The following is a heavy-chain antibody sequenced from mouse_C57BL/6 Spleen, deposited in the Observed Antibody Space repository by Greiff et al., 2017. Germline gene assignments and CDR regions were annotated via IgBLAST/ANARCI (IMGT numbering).Heavy chain of an antibody. CDR1: GYTFTSYW. J-gene: IGHJ4*01. CDR2: INPSNGGT. Sequence: QVHVKQPGTELVKPGASVKLSCKASGYTFTSYWMHWVKQRPGQGLEWIGNINPSNGGTNYNEKFKSKATLTVDKSSSTAYMQLSSLTSEDSAVYYCARGRITTASRDYWGQGTSVTVSS. V-gene: IGHV1-53*01. D-gene: IGHD1-2*01. CDR3: ARGRITTASRDY.